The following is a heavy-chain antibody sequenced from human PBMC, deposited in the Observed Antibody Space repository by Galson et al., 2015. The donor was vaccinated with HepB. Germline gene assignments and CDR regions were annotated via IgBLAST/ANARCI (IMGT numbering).Heavy chain of an antibody. D-gene: IGHD2-2*01. CDR2: IIPILGIA. V-gene: IGHV1-69*04. CDR1: GGTFSSYT. CDR3: AREIIQGYCSSTSCSTFDY. J-gene: IGHJ4*02. Sequence: SVKVSCKASGGTFSSYTISWVRQAPGQGLEWMGRIIPILGIANYAQKFQGRVTITADKSTSTAYMELSSLRSEDTAVYYCAREIIQGYCSSTSCSTFDYWGQGTLVTVSS.